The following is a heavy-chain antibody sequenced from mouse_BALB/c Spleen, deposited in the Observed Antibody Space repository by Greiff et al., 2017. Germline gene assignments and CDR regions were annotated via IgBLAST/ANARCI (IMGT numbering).Heavy chain of an antibody. Sequence: VKVVESGPGLVAPSQSLSITCTVSGFSLTDYGVSWIRQPPGKGLEWLGVIWGGGSTYYNSALKSRLSISKDNSKSQVFLKMNSLQTDDTAMYYCAKHGIGNYEDYFDYWGQGTTLTVSS. CDR1: GFSLTDYG. J-gene: IGHJ2*01. CDR3: AKHGIGNYEDYFDY. V-gene: IGHV2-6-5*01. CDR2: IWGGGST. D-gene: IGHD2-1*01.